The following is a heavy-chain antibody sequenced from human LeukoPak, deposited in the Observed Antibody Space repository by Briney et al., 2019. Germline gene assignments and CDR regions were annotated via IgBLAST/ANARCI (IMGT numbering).Heavy chain of an antibody. D-gene: IGHD5-18*01. CDR1: GDSLSSFY. V-gene: IGHV4-59*13. CDR3: ASVPMDTYGYYFDS. J-gene: IGHJ4*02. CDR2: LYNTGTT. Sequence: PSETLSLTCTVSGDSLSSFYWTWIRQPPGKGLEWIGFLYNTGTTNYNPSLKSRVTISVDSSKNHFSLNPSSVTAADTAVYYCASVPMDTYGYYFDSWGQGTLVTASS.